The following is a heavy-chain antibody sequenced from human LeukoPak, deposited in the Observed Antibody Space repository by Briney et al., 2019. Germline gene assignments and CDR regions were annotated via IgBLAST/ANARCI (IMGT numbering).Heavy chain of an antibody. CDR3: ARQQGFGELYVWLDS. D-gene: IGHD3-10*01. CDR1: GGSISIYY. CDR2: VSYTGIT. V-gene: IGHV4-59*08. J-gene: IGHJ5*01. Sequence: PSQTLSLTCSVSGGSISIYYWSWIRRPPGNGLEWIGYVSYTGITNYNPSLKSRATISIDTSKNQLSLKLRSVTAADPAVYYFARQQGFGELYVWLDSWARGNLVIVSS.